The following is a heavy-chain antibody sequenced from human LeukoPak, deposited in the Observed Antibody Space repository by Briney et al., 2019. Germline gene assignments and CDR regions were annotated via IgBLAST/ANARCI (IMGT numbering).Heavy chain of an antibody. CDR1: GYTFTSYG. V-gene: IGHV1-18*01. J-gene: IGHJ6*02. CDR2: ISAYNGNT. D-gene: IGHD3-3*01. CDR3: ARGYDFWSGYYSPQYYYYGMDV. Sequence: ASVKVSCKASGYTFTSYGISWVRQAPGQGLEWMGWISAYNGNTNYAQKLQGRVTMTTDTSTSTAYMELRSLRSDDTAVYYCARGYDFWSGYYSPQYYYYGMDVWGQGTTVTVSS.